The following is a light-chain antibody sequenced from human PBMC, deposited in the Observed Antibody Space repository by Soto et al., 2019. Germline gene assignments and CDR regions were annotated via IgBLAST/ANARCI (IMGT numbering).Light chain of an antibody. CDR2: GAS. J-gene: IGKJ2*01. CDR3: QQYTTWPYT. CDR1: QSVGSN. Sequence: EIVMTQSPATLSVSPGERASLSCRASQSVGSNLAWYQQTAGQAPRLRLYGASTRATGIPARFSGSGSGTEFTLTISSLQSEDFEVDAWQQYTTWPYTCGQGTKLEIK. V-gene: IGKV3-15*01.